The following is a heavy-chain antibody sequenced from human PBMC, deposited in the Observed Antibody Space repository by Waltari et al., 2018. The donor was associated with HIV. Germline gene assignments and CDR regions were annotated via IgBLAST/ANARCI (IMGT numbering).Heavy chain of an antibody. V-gene: IGHV3-33*01. CDR3: AAVAAEGVFDY. CDR1: GLIFSNFG. D-gene: IGHD6-19*01. Sequence: QVQLVESGGGVVQPGGSLRLSCTTSGLIFSNFGMHWVRQAPGKGLGWVAVIWYDGSKKYYADPVKGRFTISRDDSRNTMSLQMNSLRVEDTAVYYCAAVAAEGVFDYWGQGVLVAVSS. J-gene: IGHJ4*02. CDR2: IWYDGSKK.